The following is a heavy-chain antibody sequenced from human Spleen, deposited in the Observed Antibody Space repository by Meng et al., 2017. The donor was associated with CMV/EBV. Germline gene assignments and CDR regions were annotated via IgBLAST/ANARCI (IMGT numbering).Heavy chain of an antibody. CDR1: GFTFSNSW. D-gene: IGHD3/OR15-3a*01. CDR3: ARDRWAGYLPRSTYLQVRFDY. J-gene: IGHJ4*02. V-gene: IGHV3-7*01. CDR2: IKQDGSEK. Sequence: GGSLRLSCEASGFTFSNSWMSWVRQAPGKGLEWVANIKQDGSEKYYVDSVKGRFTISRDNAKNSLYLQMNSLRAEDTAVYYCARDRWAGYLPRSTYLQVRFDYWGQGTLVTVSS.